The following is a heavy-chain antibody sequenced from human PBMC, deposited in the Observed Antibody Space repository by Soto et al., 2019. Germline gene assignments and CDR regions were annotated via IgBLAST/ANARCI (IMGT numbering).Heavy chain of an antibody. CDR1: GFTFADYA. V-gene: IGHV3-9*01. J-gene: IGHJ1*01. D-gene: IGHD6-13*01. CDR3: VKDESINWYSGHFRH. CDR2: INWNSGSI. Sequence: GGSMSLSCAASGFTFADYAMRWVRQVPGKGLEWVSGINWNSGSIGYGDSVKGRFAISRDNAKNSLHLQMNSLSAEDTAFYYCVKDESINWYSGHFRHWGQGTLVTVSS.